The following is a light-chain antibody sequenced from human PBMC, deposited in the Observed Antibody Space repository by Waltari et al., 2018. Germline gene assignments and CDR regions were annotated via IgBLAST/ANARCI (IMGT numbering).Light chain of an antibody. CDR3: YSAADNSWV. CDR1: VLAKQY. V-gene: IGLV3-27*01. Sequence: SYELTQPSSVSVSPGQTARITCSGDVLAKQYARWFQQKPGQAPVLVIYKDSGRPSGIPERFSGSSSGTTVTLTISGAQVEDEADYYCYSAADNSWVFGGGTKLTVL. J-gene: IGLJ3*02. CDR2: KDS.